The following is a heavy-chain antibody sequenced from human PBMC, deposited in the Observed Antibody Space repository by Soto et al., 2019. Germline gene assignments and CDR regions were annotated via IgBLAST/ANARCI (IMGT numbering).Heavy chain of an antibody. D-gene: IGHD5-18*01. CDR2: ISYDGSNK. J-gene: IGHJ6*02. CDR1: GFTFSSYG. Sequence: PGGSLRLSCAASGFTFSSYGMHWVRQAPGKGLEWVAVISYDGSNKYYADSVKGRFTISRDNSKNTLYLQMNSLRAEDTAVYYCAKDLMTRYSPYYYYGMDVWGQGTTVTVSS. CDR3: AKDLMTRYSPYYYYGMDV. V-gene: IGHV3-30*18.